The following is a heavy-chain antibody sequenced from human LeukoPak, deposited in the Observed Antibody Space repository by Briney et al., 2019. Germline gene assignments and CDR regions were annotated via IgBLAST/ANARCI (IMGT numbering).Heavy chain of an antibody. Sequence: ASVKVSCKTSGYTFTNYAIHWVRQAPGQRLEWMGWINVGNGNTKYSQEFQGRVTMTRNTSISTAYMELSSLRSEDTAVYYCARGHPTPRMYSSSWWNNYYYYYYMDVWGKGTTVTISS. J-gene: IGHJ6*03. CDR1: GYTFTNYA. V-gene: IGHV1-3*03. CDR3: ARGHPTPRMYSSSWWNNYYYYYYMDV. CDR2: INVGNGNT. D-gene: IGHD6-13*01.